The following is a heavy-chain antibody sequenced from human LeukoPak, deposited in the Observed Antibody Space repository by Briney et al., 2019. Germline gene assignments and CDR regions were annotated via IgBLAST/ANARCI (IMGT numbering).Heavy chain of an antibody. V-gene: IGHV1-2*02. CDR3: ARGGGARVYKILTGYSPFDY. CDR2: INPNSGGT. CDR1: GYTFTGYY. J-gene: IGHJ4*02. D-gene: IGHD3-9*01. Sequence: ASVKVSCKASGYTFTGYYMHWVRQAPGQGLEWMGWINPNSGGTNYAQKFQGRVTITRDTSISTAYMELSRLRSDDTAVYYCARGGGARVYKILTGYSPFDYWGQGTLVTVSS.